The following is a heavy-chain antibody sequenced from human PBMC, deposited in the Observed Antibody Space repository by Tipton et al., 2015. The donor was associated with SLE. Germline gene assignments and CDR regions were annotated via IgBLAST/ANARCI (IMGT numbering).Heavy chain of an antibody. J-gene: IGHJ3*01. CDR1: SGYISSHY. CDR3: ARGVRIQGVVDV. D-gene: IGHD5-18*01. Sequence: TLSLTCTVSSGYISSHYWSWIRPPPGKGLEWIGYIYYSGSTNYNPTLHNRVTISGDTSKHQFSLKLTSVTAADTATYYCARGVRIQGVVDVWGQGTTVTISS. V-gene: IGHV4-59*11. CDR2: IYYSGST.